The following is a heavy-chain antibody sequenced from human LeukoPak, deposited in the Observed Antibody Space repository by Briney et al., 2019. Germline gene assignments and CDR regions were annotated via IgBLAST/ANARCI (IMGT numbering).Heavy chain of an antibody. CDR3: ARGGPRMITFGGVIVDTPLNY. Sequence: ASVKVSCKASGYTFTGYYMHWVRQAPGQGLEWMGWINPNSGGTNYAQKFQGRVTMTRDTSISTAYMELRSLRSDDTAVYYCARGGPRMITFGGVIVDTPLNYWGQGTLVTVSS. CDR2: INPNSGGT. CDR1: GYTFTGYY. J-gene: IGHJ4*02. D-gene: IGHD3-16*02. V-gene: IGHV1-2*02.